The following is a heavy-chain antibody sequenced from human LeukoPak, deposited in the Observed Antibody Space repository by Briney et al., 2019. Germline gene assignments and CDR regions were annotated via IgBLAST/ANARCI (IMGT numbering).Heavy chain of an antibody. CDR2: ISGYNGNT. CDR3: AIDSMDQAMLMAVY. D-gene: IGHD5-18*01. CDR1: GYTFTTYG. V-gene: IGHV1-18*01. Sequence: ASVKVSCKASGYTFTTYGISWVRQAPGQGLGWMGWISGYNGNTNYAQKFQGRVTMTTDTSTTTAYMELRSLGPDDTAVYYCAIDSMDQAMLMAVYWGQGSLVTVSS. J-gene: IGHJ4*02.